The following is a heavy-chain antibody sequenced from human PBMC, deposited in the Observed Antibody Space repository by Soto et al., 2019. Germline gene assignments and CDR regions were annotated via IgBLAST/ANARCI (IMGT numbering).Heavy chain of an antibody. CDR3: ARAGYSSGWYAFDY. Sequence: PSETLSLPCAVYGGSFSGYYWSWIRQPPGKWLEWIGEINHSGSTNYNPSLKSRVTISVDTSKNQFSLKLSSVTAADTAVYYCARAGYSSGWYAFDYWGQGXLVTVSS. J-gene: IGHJ4*02. V-gene: IGHV4-34*01. CDR2: INHSGST. CDR1: GGSFSGYY. D-gene: IGHD6-19*01.